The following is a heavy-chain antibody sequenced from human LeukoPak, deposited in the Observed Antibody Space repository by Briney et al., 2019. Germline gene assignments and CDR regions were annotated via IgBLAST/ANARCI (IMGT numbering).Heavy chain of an antibody. CDR3: AKSSYYDSSGYYREYYFDY. CDR1: GFTFSSYA. D-gene: IGHD3-22*01. J-gene: IGHJ4*02. V-gene: IGHV3-23*01. Sequence: GGSLRLSCAASGFTFSSYAMSWVRQAPGKGLEWVSAISGSGGSTYYADSVKGRFTISRNNSKNTLYLQMNSLRAEDTAVYYCAKSSYYDSSGYYREYYFDYWGQGTLVTVSS. CDR2: ISGSGGST.